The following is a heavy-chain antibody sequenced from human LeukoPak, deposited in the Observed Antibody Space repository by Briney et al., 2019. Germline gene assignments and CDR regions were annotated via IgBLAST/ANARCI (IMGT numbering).Heavy chain of an antibody. CDR1: TGSITNYY. Sequence: PSETLSLTCTVSTGSITNYYWNWVRQPVGKGLEWIGRIYSSGSTNYNPSLKSRVTTSVDTSKNQFSLKLNSVTAADTAVYYCARGIMYDSSWYFDYWGQGTLVTVSS. D-gene: IGHD6-13*01. CDR2: IYSSGST. CDR3: ARGIMYDSSWYFDY. J-gene: IGHJ4*02. V-gene: IGHV4-4*07.